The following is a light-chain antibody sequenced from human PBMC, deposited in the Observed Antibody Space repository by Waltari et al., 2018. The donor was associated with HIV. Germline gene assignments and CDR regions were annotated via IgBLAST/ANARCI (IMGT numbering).Light chain of an antibody. V-gene: IGKV3D-15*01. CDR2: GSS. Sequence: ELGMSQSPASLSVSAGVRATLSCRANGKVGGNLAWNQQRHGQPPSLLVYGSSSREAGTTARFSGRRSGTEVTLTIACLWADDPVVYSSELDLEWPPWTFGQGSKVDI. J-gene: IGKJ1*01. CDR3: ELDLEWPPWT. CDR1: GKVGGN.